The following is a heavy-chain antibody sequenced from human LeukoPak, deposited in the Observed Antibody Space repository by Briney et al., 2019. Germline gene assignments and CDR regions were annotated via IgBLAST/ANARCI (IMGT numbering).Heavy chain of an antibody. V-gene: IGHV3-30*01. CDR2: ISYDGSNK. J-gene: IGHJ6*03. D-gene: IGHD6-13*01. Sequence: GRSLRLSCAASGFTFSSYAMHWVRQAPGKGLEWVAVISYDGSNKYYADSVKGRFTISRDNSKNTLYLQKNSLRAEDTAVYYCARDGRQLSFFYYYMDVWGKGTTVTVSS. CDR1: GFTFSSYA. CDR3: ARDGRQLSFFYYYMDV.